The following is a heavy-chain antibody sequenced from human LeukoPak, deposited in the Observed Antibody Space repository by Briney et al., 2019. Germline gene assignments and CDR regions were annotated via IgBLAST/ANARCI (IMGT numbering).Heavy chain of an antibody. D-gene: IGHD6-13*01. J-gene: IGHJ4*02. CDR1: GFTFDDYA. CDR2: ISWNSGNI. CDR3: VKDFYSSSWYVFDF. Sequence: SLRLSCAASGFTFDDYAMHWVRQAPGKGLEWVSGISWNSGNIGYADSVKGRFTISRDNAKNSLYLQMNSLRAEDTALYYCVKDFYSSSWYVFDFWGQGALVTVSS. V-gene: IGHV3-9*01.